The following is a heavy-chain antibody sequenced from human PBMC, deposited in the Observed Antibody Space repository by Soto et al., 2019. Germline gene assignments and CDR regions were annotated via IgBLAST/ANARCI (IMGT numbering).Heavy chain of an antibody. Sequence: PSETLSLTCAVSGSSMRSGDYSWSWIRQPPGKGLEWIGYIYYSGNTYYNPSLKSRVTISVDRSKNQFSLKLSSVTAAETAVYYCAREAGNPYGWGSLFDYWGQGILVTVSS. D-gene: IGHD3-10*01. CDR1: GSSMRSGDYS. CDR3: AREAGNPYGWGSLFDY. CDR2: IYYSGNT. J-gene: IGHJ4*02. V-gene: IGHV4-30-2*01.